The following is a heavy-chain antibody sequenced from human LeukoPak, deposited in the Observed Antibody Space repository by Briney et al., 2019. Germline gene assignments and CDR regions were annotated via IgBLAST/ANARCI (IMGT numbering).Heavy chain of an antibody. CDR1: GGSISSGGYY. CDR2: IYYSGST. Sequence: SETLSLTCTVSGGSISSGGYYWSWIRQHPGKGLEWIGYIYYSGSTYYNPSLKSRVTISVDTSKNQFSLKLSSVTAADTAVYYCARYGSGSYFSDYWGQGTLVTVSS. CDR3: ARYGSGSYFSDY. D-gene: IGHD3-10*01. V-gene: IGHV4-31*03. J-gene: IGHJ4*02.